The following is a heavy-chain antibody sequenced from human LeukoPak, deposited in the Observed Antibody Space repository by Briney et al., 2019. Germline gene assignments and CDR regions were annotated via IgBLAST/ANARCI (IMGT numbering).Heavy chain of an antibody. V-gene: IGHV3-9*01. CDR1: GFTFDDYA. CDR2: ISWNSGSI. CDR3: AKGRAGYSSGFDY. Sequence: GGSLRLSCAASGFTFDDYAMHWVRQAPGKGLEWVSGISWNSGSIGYADSVKGRFTISRDNAKNSLYLQMNSLRAEDTALYYCAKGRAGYSSGFDYWGQGTLVTVSS. D-gene: IGHD6-19*01. J-gene: IGHJ4*02.